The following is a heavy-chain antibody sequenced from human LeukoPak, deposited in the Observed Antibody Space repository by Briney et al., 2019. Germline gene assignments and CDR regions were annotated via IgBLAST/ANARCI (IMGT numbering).Heavy chain of an antibody. J-gene: IGHJ4*02. D-gene: IGHD4-17*01. Sequence: GGSLRLSCAASGFTFSSYAMSWVRQAPGKGLEWVSAISGSGGSTYYADSVKGRFTISRDNAKNSLYLQMNSLRAEDTAVYYCARVGKTVSYFDYWGQGTLVTVSS. V-gene: IGHV3-23*01. CDR2: ISGSGGST. CDR3: ARVGKTVSYFDY. CDR1: GFTFSSYA.